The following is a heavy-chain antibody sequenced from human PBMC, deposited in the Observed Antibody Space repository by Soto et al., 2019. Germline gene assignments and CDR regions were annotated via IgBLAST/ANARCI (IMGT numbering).Heavy chain of an antibody. CDR2: ISAYNGNT. V-gene: IGHV1-18*04. D-gene: IGHD6-19*01. CDR1: GYTFTSCG. CDR3: ARDQPAIRLDHSGWPI. Sequence: ASVKVSCKASGYTFTSCGISWVRQAPGQGLEWMGWISAYNGNTNYAQKLQGRVTMTTDTSTSAAYMELRSLRSDDTAVYYCARDQPAIRLDHSGWPIWGQGTLVTVSS. J-gene: IGHJ4*02.